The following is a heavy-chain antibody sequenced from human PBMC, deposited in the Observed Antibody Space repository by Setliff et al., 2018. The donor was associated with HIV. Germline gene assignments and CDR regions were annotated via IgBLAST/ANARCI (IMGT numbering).Heavy chain of an antibody. J-gene: IGHJ6*03. CDR1: GFTFSSYG. Sequence: PGGSLRLSCAASGFTFSSYGMHWVRQPPGKGLEWVSSISSRGGSVYYADSVRGRFTISRDNANNLLYLQMNSLRAEDTAVYYCARDQEHIIVVSATGNMPGYLHYYYMDVWGKGTTVTVSS. CDR2: ISSRGGSV. V-gene: IGHV3-21*01. CDR3: ARDQEHIIVVSATGNMPGYLHYYYMDV. D-gene: IGHD2-2*01.